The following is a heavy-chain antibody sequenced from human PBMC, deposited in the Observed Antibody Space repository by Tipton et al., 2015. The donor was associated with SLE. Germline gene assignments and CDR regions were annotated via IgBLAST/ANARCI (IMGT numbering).Heavy chain of an antibody. V-gene: IGHV4-39*07. CDR1: GGSISSNSYY. J-gene: IGHJ4*02. CDR3: ARGLTSNILTVFYKVFAS. D-gene: IGHD3-9*01. Sequence: TLSLTCTVSGGSISSNSYYWGWIRQPPGKGLEWIGSIYYRGTTYYNPSLQSRVTIFVNTSKNHFSLKLRSVTAADTAVYYCARGLTSNILTVFYKVFASWGQGTLVTVSS. CDR2: IYYRGTT.